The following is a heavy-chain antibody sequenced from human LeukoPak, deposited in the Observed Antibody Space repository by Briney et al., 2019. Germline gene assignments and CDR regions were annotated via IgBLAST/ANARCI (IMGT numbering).Heavy chain of an antibody. V-gene: IGHV4-4*02. CDR3: AVRPKSVAFDI. J-gene: IGHJ3*02. CDR1: GGSISSSNW. Sequence: SETLSLTCAVSGGSISSSNWWSWVRPPPGKGLEWIGEIYHSGSTNYNPSLKSRVTISVDKSKNQFSLKLSSVTAAATAVYYCAVRPKSVAFDIWGQGTMVTVSS. CDR2: IYHSGST.